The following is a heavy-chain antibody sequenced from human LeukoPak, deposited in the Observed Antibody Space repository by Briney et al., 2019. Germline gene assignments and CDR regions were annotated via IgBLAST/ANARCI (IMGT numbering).Heavy chain of an antibody. D-gene: IGHD3-22*01. Sequence: ASVKVSCKASGCTFSSYAISWVRLAPGPGREWMGRIIPIFGTANYAQKFQGRVTITTDESTSTAYMELSSLRSEDTAVYYCARDGFGDSSGYYSYYFDYWGQGTLVTVSS. CDR2: IIPIFGTA. V-gene: IGHV1-69*05. CDR3: ARDGFGDSSGYYSYYFDY. CDR1: GCTFSSYA. J-gene: IGHJ4*02.